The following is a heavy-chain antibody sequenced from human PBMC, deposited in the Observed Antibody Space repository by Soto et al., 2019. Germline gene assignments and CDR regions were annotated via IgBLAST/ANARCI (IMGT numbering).Heavy chain of an antibody. CDR3: ARWVEVSLDYFDS. V-gene: IGHV4-31*03. J-gene: IGHJ4*02. Sequence: SETLSLTCTVSGDSISRGAYYWTWIRQHPVKGLEWIGYISNSGRTYYSPSLKSRVTISVDTSKNQFSLNLSSVTAADTAIYYCARWVEVSLDYFDSWGQGTPVTVSS. D-gene: IGHD2-15*01. CDR2: ISNSGRT. CDR1: GDSISRGAYY.